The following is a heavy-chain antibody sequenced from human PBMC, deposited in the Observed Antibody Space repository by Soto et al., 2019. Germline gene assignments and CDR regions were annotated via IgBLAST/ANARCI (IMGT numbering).Heavy chain of an antibody. Sequence: DVQLVESGGGVIQPWESLRLSCAAFGLTVSGKKYVAWFRQAPGKGLEWVSALYDVDGTYYADSVKGRFTTSRDSSKTTVYLQMNGLRPDDTAVYYCASWHEREHAYDVWGQGTTVTVSS. D-gene: IGHD1-1*01. CDR3: ASWHEREHAYDV. CDR2: LYDVDGT. V-gene: IGHV3-53*01. J-gene: IGHJ3*01. CDR1: GLTVSGKKY.